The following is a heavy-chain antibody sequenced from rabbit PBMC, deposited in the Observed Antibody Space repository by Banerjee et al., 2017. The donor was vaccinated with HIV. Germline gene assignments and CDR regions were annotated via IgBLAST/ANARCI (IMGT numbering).Heavy chain of an antibody. D-gene: IGHD1-1*01. CDR3: ARDLTGVIGWNFNL. J-gene: IGHJ4*01. Sequence: QEQLEESGGDLVKPEGSLTITCKASGISFSDKYVMSWVRQAPGKGLEWIACIYPDDDSTDYASWVSGRFTISLDNAQNTVTLQMTSLTAADTATYFCARDLTGVIGWNFNLWCQGTLVPVS. CDR1: GISFSDKYV. CDR2: IYPDDDST. V-gene: IGHV1S45*01.